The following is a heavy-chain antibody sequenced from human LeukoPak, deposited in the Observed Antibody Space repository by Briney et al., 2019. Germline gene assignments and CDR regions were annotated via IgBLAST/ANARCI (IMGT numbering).Heavy chain of an antibody. J-gene: IGHJ2*01. Sequence: GGSLRLSCAASGCTFSSYSKNWVRQAPGKGLKWVSYISSSSSYIYYADSVKGRFTISRDNAKNSLYLQMNSLRAEDTAVYYCAREANWGFQRHWYFDLWGRGTLVTVSS. D-gene: IGHD7-27*01. CDR2: ISSSSSYI. CDR1: GCTFSSYS. V-gene: IGHV3-21*01. CDR3: AREANWGFQRHWYFDL.